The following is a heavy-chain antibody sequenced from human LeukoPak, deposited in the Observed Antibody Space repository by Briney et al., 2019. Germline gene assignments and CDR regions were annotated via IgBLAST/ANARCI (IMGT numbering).Heavy chain of an antibody. D-gene: IGHD6-6*01. V-gene: IGHV3-7*01. J-gene: IGHJ4*02. CDR2: IKEDGSEK. CDR1: GFTFSSFW. Sequence: PGGSLRLSCAASGFTFSSFWMSWVRQAPGKGLEWVANIKEDGSEKYYVDSVKGRFTISRDNAKNSLYLQMNSLRAEDTAVYYCARIGYSSSSFDYWGQGTLVTVSS. CDR3: ARIGYSSSSFDY.